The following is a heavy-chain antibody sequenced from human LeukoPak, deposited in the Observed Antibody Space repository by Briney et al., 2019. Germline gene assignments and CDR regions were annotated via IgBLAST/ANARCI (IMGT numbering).Heavy chain of an antibody. J-gene: IGHJ6*02. CDR1: GFTFDDYA. CDR2: ISGDGGST. D-gene: IGHD6-13*01. V-gene: IGHV3-43*02. CDR3: EKDMKEGSSWYGAYYYYGMDV. Sequence: GGSLRLSCAASGFTFDDYAMHWVRQAPGKGLEWVSLISGDGGSTYYADSVKGRFTISRDNSKNSLYLQMNSLRTEDTALYYCEKDMKEGSSWYGAYYYYGMDVWGQGTTVTVSS.